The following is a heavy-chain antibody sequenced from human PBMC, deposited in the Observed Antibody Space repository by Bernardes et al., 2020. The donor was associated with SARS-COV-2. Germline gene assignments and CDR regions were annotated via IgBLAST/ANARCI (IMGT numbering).Heavy chain of an antibody. CDR3: ARDWDYSYGYLDYYYGMDV. J-gene: IGHJ6*02. Sequence: GGSLRLSCAASGFTFSSYSMNWVRQAPGKGLEWVSSISSSSSYIYYADSVKGRFTISRDNAKNSLYLQMNSLRAEDTAVYYCARDWDYSYGYLDYYYGMDVWGQGT. D-gene: IGHD5-18*01. V-gene: IGHV3-21*01. CDR2: ISSSSSYI. CDR1: GFTFSSYS.